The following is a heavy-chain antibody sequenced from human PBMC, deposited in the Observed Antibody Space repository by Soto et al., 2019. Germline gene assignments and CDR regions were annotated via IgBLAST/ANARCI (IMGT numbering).Heavy chain of an antibody. J-gene: IGHJ6*02. V-gene: IGHV4-31*03. CDR2: IYYSGST. Sequence: PSETLSLTCTVSGGSISSGGYYWSWIRQHPGKGLEWIGYIYYSGSTYYNPSLKSRVTISVDTSKNQFSLKLSSVTAADTAVYYCARLISDDSSGSFHYSMDVWGQGTTVTVSS. CDR3: ARLISDDSSGSFHYSMDV. CDR1: GGSISSGGYY. D-gene: IGHD3-22*01.